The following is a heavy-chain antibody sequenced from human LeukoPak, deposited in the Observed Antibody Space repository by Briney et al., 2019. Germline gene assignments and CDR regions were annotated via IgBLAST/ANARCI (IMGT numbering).Heavy chain of an antibody. CDR1: GYTFTSYD. Sequence: GASVKVSCKASGYTFTSYDINWVRQATGQGLKWMGWMNPNSGNTGYAQKFQGRVTMTRNTSISTAYMELSSLRSEDTAVYYCARGNTDRGSYYFDYWGQGTLVTVSS. D-gene: IGHD5-12*01. CDR2: MNPNSGNT. J-gene: IGHJ4*02. CDR3: ARGNTDRGSYYFDY. V-gene: IGHV1-8*01.